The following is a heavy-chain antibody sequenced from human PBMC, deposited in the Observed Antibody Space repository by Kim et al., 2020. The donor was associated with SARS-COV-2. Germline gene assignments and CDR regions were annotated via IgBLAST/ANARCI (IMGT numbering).Heavy chain of an antibody. J-gene: IGHJ6*03. V-gene: IGHV3-48*02. CDR2: TV. CDR3: ARGRPGYMDV. Sequence: TVYYADSVKGRFTIARDNAKNLFYLQLSSLRDEDTAVYYCARGRPGYMDVWGKGTTVTVSS.